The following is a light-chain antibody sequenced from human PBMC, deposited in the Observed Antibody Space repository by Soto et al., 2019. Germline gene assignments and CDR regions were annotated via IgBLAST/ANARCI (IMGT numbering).Light chain of an antibody. V-gene: IGKV1-39*01. CDR2: AAS. Sequence: DIQMTQSPSSLSASVGDRVTITCRASQSISSYLNWYQQKPGKAPKVLIYAASSLQSGVPSRFSGSGSGTDVTHTISSRQPEDFATYYWRQSYSTPRTFGQGTKVEIK. CDR3: RQSYSTPRT. CDR1: QSISSY. J-gene: IGKJ1*01.